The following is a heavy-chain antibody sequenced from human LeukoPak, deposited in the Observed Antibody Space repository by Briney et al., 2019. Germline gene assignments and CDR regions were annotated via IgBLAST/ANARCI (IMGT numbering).Heavy chain of an antibody. J-gene: IGHJ4*02. CDR1: GYTFTGYY. D-gene: IGHD2-2*01. CDR2: INPNSGGT. V-gene: IGHV1-2*02. CDR3: ARDFGDIVVVPAAMSY. Sequence: ASVKVSCKASGYTFTGYYMHWVRQAPGQRLEWMGWINPNSGGTNYAQKFQGRVTMTRDTSISTAYMELSRLRSDDTAVCYCARDFGDIVVVPAAMSYWGQGTLVTVSS.